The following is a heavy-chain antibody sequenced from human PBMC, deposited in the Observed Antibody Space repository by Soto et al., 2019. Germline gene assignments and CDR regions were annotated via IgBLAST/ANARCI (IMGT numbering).Heavy chain of an antibody. CDR3: ARDRRGRADGFIYYYGMEV. CDR2: IFDAATA. D-gene: IGHD6-13*01. Sequence: QVQLQESGPGLMKPSGTLSLICSVSGESVGRGTNYWSWVRQAPGRGLEWIGYIFDAATAIYNPSFEGRVSILLDAAKNQVSLKLTSVNAADTAIYYCARDRRGRADGFIYYYGMEVWGQGTSVTVSS. CDR1: GESVGRGTNY. J-gene: IGHJ6*02. V-gene: IGHV4-61*01.